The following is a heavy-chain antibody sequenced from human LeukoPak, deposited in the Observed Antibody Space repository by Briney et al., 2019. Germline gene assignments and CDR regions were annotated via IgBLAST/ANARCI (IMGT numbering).Heavy chain of an antibody. J-gene: IGHJ3*02. CDR1: GFTFSSYA. CDR3: TRLDSGYSYGHDAFDI. Sequence: GGSLRLSCAASGFTFSSYAMHWVRQAPGKGLEWVAVISYDGSNKYYADSVKGRFTISRDNSKNTLYLQMNSLRAEDTAVYYCTRLDSGYSYGHDAFDIWGQGTMVTVSS. V-gene: IGHV3-30-3*01. D-gene: IGHD5-18*01. CDR2: ISYDGSNK.